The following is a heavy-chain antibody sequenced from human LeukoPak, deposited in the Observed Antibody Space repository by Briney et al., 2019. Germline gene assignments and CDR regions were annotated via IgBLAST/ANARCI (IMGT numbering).Heavy chain of an antibody. J-gene: IGHJ4*02. CDR1: GFTFSSYG. CDR2: ISYDGSNK. CDR3: AKGRWFSDY. D-gene: IGHD2-15*01. V-gene: IGHV3-30*18. Sequence: GGSLRLSCAASGFTFSSYGMHWVRQAPGKGLEWVAVISYDGSNKYYADSVKGRFTISRDSSKNTLYLQMNSLRAEDTAVYYCAKGRWFSDYWGQGTLVTVSS.